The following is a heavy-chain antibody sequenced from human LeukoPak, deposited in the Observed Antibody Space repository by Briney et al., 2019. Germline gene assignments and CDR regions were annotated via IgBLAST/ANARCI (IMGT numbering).Heavy chain of an antibody. CDR2: IYNSGRT. D-gene: IGHD5-18*01. CDR1: GGSISSYY. CDR3: ARELDSYQYYVDY. Sequence: PSETLSLPCTVSGGSISSYYWSWIRQPAGKGLEWIGRIYNSGRTNYNPSLKSRVTMSVDTSKNQFSLKLSSVTAADTAVYYCARELDSYQYYVDYWGQGTLVTVSS. J-gene: IGHJ4*02. V-gene: IGHV4-4*07.